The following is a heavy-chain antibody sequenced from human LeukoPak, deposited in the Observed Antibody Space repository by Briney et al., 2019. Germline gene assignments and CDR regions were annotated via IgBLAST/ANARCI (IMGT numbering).Heavy chain of an antibody. CDR3: ARDRVVGAYYYYYYMDA. V-gene: IGHV3-48*01. J-gene: IGHJ6*03. CDR2: ISSSSSTI. CDR1: GFTFSSYS. D-gene: IGHD1-26*01. Sequence: GGSLRLSCAASGFTFSSYSMNWVRQAPGKGLEWVSYISSSSSTIYYADSVKGRFTISRDNAKNSLYLQMNSLRAEDTAVYYCARDRVVGAYYYYYYMDAWGKGTTVTVSS.